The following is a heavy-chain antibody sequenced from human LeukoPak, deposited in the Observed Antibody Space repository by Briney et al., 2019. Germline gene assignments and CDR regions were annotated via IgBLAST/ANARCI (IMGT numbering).Heavy chain of an antibody. V-gene: IGHV3-23*01. CDR2: ISGSGRST. J-gene: IGHJ5*01. Sequence: LPGGSLRLSCAVSGFTFSGYNMNWVRQAPGKGLEWVSAISGSGRSTYSADSVRGRFTTSRDNSKNILYLQMNNLRGEDTAVYYCAKAGARGNVNWFDSWGQGTLVTVSS. D-gene: IGHD1-1*01. CDR3: AKAGARGNVNWFDS. CDR1: GFTFSGYN.